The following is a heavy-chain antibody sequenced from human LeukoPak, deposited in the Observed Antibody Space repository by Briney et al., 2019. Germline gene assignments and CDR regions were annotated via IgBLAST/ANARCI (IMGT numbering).Heavy chain of an antibody. Sequence: SETLSLTXAVYGGSFSGYYWSWIRQPPGKGLEWIGYIYYSGSTYYNPSLKSRVTMSVDTSKNQLSLKLSSVTAVDTAVYYCASSVWFGELIYWGQGTLVTVSS. J-gene: IGHJ4*02. CDR3: ASSVWFGELIY. CDR2: IYYSGST. CDR1: GGSFSGYY. D-gene: IGHD3-10*01. V-gene: IGHV4-34*10.